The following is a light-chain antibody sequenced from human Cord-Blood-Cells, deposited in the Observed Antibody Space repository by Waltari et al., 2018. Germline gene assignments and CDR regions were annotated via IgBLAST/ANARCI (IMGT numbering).Light chain of an antibody. CDR3: SSYTSSSTWV. V-gene: IGLV2-14*01. Sequence: QSALTQPASVSGSPGQSITISCTGTSSDVGGYNYVSCYQQHPGKAPKHMIYDVSKRPSGVSNRFSGSKSGNTASLTISGLQAEDEADYYCSSYTSSSTWVFGGGTKLTVL. J-gene: IGLJ3*02. CDR2: DVS. CDR1: SSDVGGYNY.